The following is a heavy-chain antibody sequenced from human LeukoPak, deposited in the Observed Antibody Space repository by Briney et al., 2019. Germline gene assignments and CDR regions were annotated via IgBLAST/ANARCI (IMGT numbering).Heavy chain of an antibody. D-gene: IGHD2-21*02. Sequence: PSETLSLTCTVSGYSISSGYFWGWMRQPPGQGLEWIGSIYHSVTTHYNPSLKSRVTISLDTSKNQFSLKLSSVTAADTAVYYCARAYCVGDCSVLHIYFDNWGQGTLVTVSS. CDR1: GYSISSGYF. CDR3: ARAYCVGDCSVLHIYFDN. J-gene: IGHJ4*02. V-gene: IGHV4-38-2*02. CDR2: IYHSVTT.